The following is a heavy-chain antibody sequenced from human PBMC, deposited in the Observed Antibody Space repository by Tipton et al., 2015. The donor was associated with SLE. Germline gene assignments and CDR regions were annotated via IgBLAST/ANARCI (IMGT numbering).Heavy chain of an antibody. CDR2: ISWNSGSI. V-gene: IGHV3-9*01. CDR1: GFTFSSYS. Sequence: RSLRLSCAASGFTFSSYSMNWVRQAPGKGLEWVSGISWNSGSIGYADSVKGRFTISRDNAKNSLYLQMNSLRAEDTALYYCAKSPLGATDWYFDLWGRGTLVTVSS. J-gene: IGHJ2*01. CDR3: AKSPLGATDWYFDL. D-gene: IGHD1-26*01.